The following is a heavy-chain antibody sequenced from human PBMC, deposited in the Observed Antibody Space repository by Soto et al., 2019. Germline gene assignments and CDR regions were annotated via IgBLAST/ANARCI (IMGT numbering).Heavy chain of an antibody. J-gene: IGHJ5*02. D-gene: IGHD1-26*01. CDR3: AREHRGSWFDP. Sequence: SVKLSCKASGYTFTSNGISWVRQAPGQGLEWMGWISAYNGNTNYAQNLQGRVTMTTDTSTSTAYMELRSLRSDDTAVYYCAREHRGSWFDPWGQGTPVTVSS. V-gene: IGHV1-18*01. CDR2: ISAYNGNT. CDR1: GYTFTSNG.